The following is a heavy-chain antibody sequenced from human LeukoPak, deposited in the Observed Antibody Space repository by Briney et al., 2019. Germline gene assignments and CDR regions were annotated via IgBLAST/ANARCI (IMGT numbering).Heavy chain of an antibody. CDR1: GYSFTSHW. CDR2: IYPGDSGT. Sequence: GESLKISCKGSGYSFTSHWIGWVRQMPAKGLEWMGIIYPGDSGTRYSPSFQGQVTISADKSISTAYLQWSSLKASDTAMYYCARQMFGVVIIMGVWGQGTTVTVSS. J-gene: IGHJ6*02. V-gene: IGHV5-51*01. CDR3: ARQMFGVVIIMGV. D-gene: IGHD3-3*01.